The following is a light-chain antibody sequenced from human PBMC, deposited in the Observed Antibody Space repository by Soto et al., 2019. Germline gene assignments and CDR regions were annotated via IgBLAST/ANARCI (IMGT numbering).Light chain of an antibody. J-gene: IGKJ1*01. CDR3: QQYNSYSPWT. Sequence: DIQMTQSPSTLSASVGDRGTITCRASQSISSWLAWYQQKPGKAPKLLIYDASSLESGVPSRFSGSGSGTEFTLTISSLQPDDFATYYCQQYNSYSPWTFGQGTKVDI. V-gene: IGKV1-5*01. CDR1: QSISSW. CDR2: DAS.